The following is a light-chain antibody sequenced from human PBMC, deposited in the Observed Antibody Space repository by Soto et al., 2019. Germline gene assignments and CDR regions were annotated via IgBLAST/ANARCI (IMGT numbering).Light chain of an antibody. CDR2: EVS. CDR1: SSDVGGYNY. V-gene: IGLV2-8*01. Sequence: QSALTQPPSASGSPGQSVTLYCTGTSSDVGGYNYVSWYQQHPGKAPKLMIYEVSKRPSGVPDRFSGSKSGNTASLTVSGLQAEDEADYYCSSYAGSNNLLFGGGTKLTVL. CDR3: SSYAGSNNLL. J-gene: IGLJ2*01.